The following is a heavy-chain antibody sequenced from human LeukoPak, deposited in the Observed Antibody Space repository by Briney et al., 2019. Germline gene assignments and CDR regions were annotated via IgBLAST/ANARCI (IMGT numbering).Heavy chain of an antibody. CDR2: ISSSSSTI. J-gene: IGHJ4*02. CDR3: APVRSIAARN. Sequence: GGSLRLSCAASGFTFSSYEMNWVRQAPGKGLEWVSYISSSSSTIYYADSVKGRFTISRDNAKNSLYLQMNSLRAEHTAVYYCAPVRSIAARNWGQGTLVTVSS. D-gene: IGHD6-6*01. CDR1: GFTFSSYE. V-gene: IGHV3-48*01.